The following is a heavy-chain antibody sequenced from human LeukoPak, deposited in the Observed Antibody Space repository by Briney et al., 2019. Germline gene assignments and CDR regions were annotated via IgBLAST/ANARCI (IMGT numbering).Heavy chain of an antibody. CDR1: GFTFSSYA. CDR2: ITGSGGST. J-gene: IGHJ4*02. V-gene: IGHV3-23*01. Sequence: GGSLRLSCAASGFTFSSYAMSSVREAPGKRLEWVSAITGSGGSTYYADSVKGRFTISRDDSKNTLYLQMNSLRAEDTAVYYCARDREGYFDYWGQGTLVTVSS. CDR3: ARDREGYFDY.